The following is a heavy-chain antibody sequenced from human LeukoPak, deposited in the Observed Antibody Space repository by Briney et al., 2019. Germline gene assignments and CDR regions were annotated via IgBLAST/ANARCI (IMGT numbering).Heavy chain of an antibody. CDR2: ISGGGDIT. V-gene: IGHV3-23*01. CDR3: VREDTPATANY. J-gene: IGHJ4*02. CDR1: GHSFTNHW. Sequence: GESLKISCEASGHSFTNHWIGWVRQTAGKGLEWVSAISGGGDITYYADSVKGRFTISRDNSKDTLFLQMHSLRPGDTAVYYCVREDTPATANYWGQGTLVTISS. D-gene: IGHD2-21*02.